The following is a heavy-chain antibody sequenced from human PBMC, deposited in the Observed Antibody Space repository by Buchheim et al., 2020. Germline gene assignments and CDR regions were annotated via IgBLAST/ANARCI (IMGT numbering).Heavy chain of an antibody. Sequence: QVQLQESGPGLVKPSETLSVTCTVSGGSVSSGNYYWSWIRQPPGKGLEWIGYIYYSGSTNYSPSLKSRVTLSVDTSKDQFSLKLSSVTAADTAVYYCARTSIQYHFDSWGQGTL. D-gene: IGHD4-11*01. CDR3: ARTSIQYHFDS. CDR2: IYYSGST. V-gene: IGHV4-61*01. CDR1: GGSVSSGNYY. J-gene: IGHJ4*02.